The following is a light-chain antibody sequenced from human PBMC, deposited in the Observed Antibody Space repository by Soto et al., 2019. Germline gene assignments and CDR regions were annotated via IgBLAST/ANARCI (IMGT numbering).Light chain of an antibody. J-gene: IGKJ4*01. CDR1: QSISGY. Sequence: DIQMTQSPSSLSASVGDRVTITCRASQSISGYLNWYQQKPGKAPKLLIYAASSLQSGVPSRFSGSGSGTDFTLTISSLQPEDFVTYYCQQSYSTPLPFGGGTKVEIK. CDR2: AAS. V-gene: IGKV1-39*01. CDR3: QQSYSTPLP.